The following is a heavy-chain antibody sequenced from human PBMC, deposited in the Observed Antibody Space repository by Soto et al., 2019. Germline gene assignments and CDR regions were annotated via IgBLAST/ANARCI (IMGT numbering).Heavy chain of an antibody. D-gene: IGHD5-18*01. V-gene: IGHV1-46*03. CDR1: GYTFTSYD. J-gene: IGHJ6*02. CDR3: ARDEDTAMPLALYYGMDV. CDR2: INPSGGST. Sequence: ASVKVSCKASGYTFTSYDINWVRQATGQGLEWMGIINPSGGSTSYAQKFQGRVTMTRDTSTSTVYMELSSLRSEDAAVYYCARDEDTAMPLALYYGMDVWG.